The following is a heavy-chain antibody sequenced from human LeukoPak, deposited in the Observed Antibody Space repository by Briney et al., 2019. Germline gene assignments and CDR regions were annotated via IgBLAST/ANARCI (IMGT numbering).Heavy chain of an antibody. CDR1: RFTFSNAW. CDR3: TTVAT. V-gene: IGHV3-15*01. CDR2: IKSKRDGGTT. J-gene: IGHJ5*02. Sequence: GGSLRLSCAASRFTFSNAWMSWVRQTPGEGLEWVGRIKSKRDGGTTDYAAPVKGRFTISRDDSKNTLYLQMNSLKSEDTAVYYCTTVATWGQGTLVTVSS.